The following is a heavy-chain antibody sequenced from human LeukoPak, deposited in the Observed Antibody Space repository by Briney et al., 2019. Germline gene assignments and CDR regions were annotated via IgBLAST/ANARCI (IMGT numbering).Heavy chain of an antibody. CDR2: INSNGAVI. D-gene: IGHD4-17*01. CDR1: GFSFSDYG. CDR3: ARDPDGDYDFDY. Sequence: GGSLRLSCAASGFSFSDYGMNWVRRAPGKGLEWLSHINSNGAVISYADSVKGRFTISRDTAKSSLYLQMNSLKIEDTAIYFCARDPDGDYDFDYWGQGTLVTVSS. J-gene: IGHJ4*02. V-gene: IGHV3-48*01.